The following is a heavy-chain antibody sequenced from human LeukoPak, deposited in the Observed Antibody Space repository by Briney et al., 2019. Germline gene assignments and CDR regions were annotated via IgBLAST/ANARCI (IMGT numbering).Heavy chain of an antibody. J-gene: IGHJ4*02. CDR3: ARGYCRGGSCYPFDY. V-gene: IGHV4-34*01. CDR1: GGSFSGYY. CDR2: INHSGST. Sequence: PSETLSLACAVYGGSFSGYYWSWIRQPPGKGLEWIGEINHSGSTNYNPSLKSRVTISVDTSKNQFSLKLSSVTAADTAVYYCARGYCRGGSCYPFDYWGQGTLVTVSS. D-gene: IGHD2-15*01.